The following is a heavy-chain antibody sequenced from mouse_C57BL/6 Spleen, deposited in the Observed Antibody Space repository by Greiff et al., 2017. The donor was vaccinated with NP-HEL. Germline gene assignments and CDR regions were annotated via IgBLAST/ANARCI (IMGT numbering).Heavy chain of an antibody. V-gene: IGHV3-1*01. CDR2: ISYSGST. Sequence: VQLKQSGPGMVKPSQSLSLTCTVTGYSITSGYDWHWIRHFPGNKLEWMGYISYSGSTNYNPSLKSRISITHDTSKNHFFLKLNSVTTEDTSTYYCARGDYSIRYFDVWGTGTTVTVSS. D-gene: IGHD2-5*01. CDR1: GYSITSGYD. CDR3: ARGDYSIRYFDV. J-gene: IGHJ1*03.